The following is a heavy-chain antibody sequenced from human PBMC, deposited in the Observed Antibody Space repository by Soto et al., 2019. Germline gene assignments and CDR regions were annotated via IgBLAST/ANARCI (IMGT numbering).Heavy chain of an antibody. Sequence: GGSLRLCCPASEFPFSDHYMDLVRQAPAKGLEWVGRTRNKANSYTTEYAASVKGRFTISRDDSKNSLYLQMNSLKTEDTAVYYCARVFAYYYDSSGYYLDYWGQGTLVTVSS. D-gene: IGHD3-22*01. CDR3: ARVFAYYYDSSGYYLDY. CDR2: TRNKANSYTT. CDR1: EFPFSDHY. J-gene: IGHJ4*02. V-gene: IGHV3-72*01.